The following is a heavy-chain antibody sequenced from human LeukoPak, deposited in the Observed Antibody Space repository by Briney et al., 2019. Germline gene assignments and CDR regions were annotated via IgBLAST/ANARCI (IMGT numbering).Heavy chain of an antibody. CDR1: GFTFSSYS. J-gene: IGHJ4*02. CDR3: ARDFRLSGDNY. V-gene: IGHV3-21*01. Sequence: GGSLRLSCAASGFTFSSYSMNWVRQAPGKGLEWVSSISSSSSYIYYADSVKGRSTISRDNAKNSLYLQMNSLRAEDTAVYYCARDFRLSGDNYWGQGTLVTVSS. D-gene: IGHD2-21*01. CDR2: ISSSSSYI.